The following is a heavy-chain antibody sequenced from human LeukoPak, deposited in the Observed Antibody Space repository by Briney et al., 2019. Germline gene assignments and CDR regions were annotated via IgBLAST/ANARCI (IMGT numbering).Heavy chain of an antibody. D-gene: IGHD5-12*01. CDR3: AKDPSSGYSGYGAYYFDY. Sequence: GGSLRLSCAASGFTFSSYAMSWVREAPGKRLGWVSAISGSGGSTYYADSVKGRFTISRDNSKTTLYLQMNSLRAEDTAVYYCAKDPSSGYSGYGAYYFDYWGQGALVTVSS. CDR2: ISGSGGST. J-gene: IGHJ4*02. CDR1: GFTFSSYA. V-gene: IGHV3-23*01.